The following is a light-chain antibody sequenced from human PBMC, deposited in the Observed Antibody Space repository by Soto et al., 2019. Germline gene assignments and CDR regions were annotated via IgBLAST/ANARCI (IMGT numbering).Light chain of an antibody. Sequence: QSALTQPASVSGSPGQSITISCTGTSSDIGYYNYVSWYQQHPGKAPKLMIYEVSNRPAGVSDRFSGSKSGNTASLTISGLQAEDEADYYCSSYTNSSTLFGGGTKLTVL. CDR1: SSDIGYYNY. V-gene: IGLV2-14*01. J-gene: IGLJ2*01. CDR3: SSYTNSSTL. CDR2: EVS.